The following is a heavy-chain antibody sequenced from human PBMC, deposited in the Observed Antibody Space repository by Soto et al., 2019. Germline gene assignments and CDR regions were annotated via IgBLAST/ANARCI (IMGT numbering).Heavy chain of an antibody. CDR3: ARGSPTGI. CDR2: INANNGNT. CDR1: GYTFTSYG. Sequence: ASVKVSCKASGYTFTSYGISWVRQAPGQGLEWMGWINANNGNTSYAQKFQGRVTMTTNTSTSTAYMELSSLRSEDTAVYYCARGSPTGIWGQGTMVTVSS. J-gene: IGHJ3*02. V-gene: IGHV1-18*01.